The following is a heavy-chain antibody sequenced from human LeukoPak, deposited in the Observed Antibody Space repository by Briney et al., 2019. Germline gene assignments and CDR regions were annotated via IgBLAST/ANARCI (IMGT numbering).Heavy chain of an antibody. V-gene: IGHV4-59*12. D-gene: IGHD5-18*01. CDR1: GGSISSYY. J-gene: IGHJ5*02. Sequence: PSETLSLTCTVSGGSISSYYWSWIRQPPGKGLEWIGYIYYSGSTNYNPSLKSRVTISVDTSKNQFSLKLSSVTAADTAVYYCARGRYSYGYRNWFDPWGQGTLVTVSS. CDR3: ARGRYSYGYRNWFDP. CDR2: IYYSGST.